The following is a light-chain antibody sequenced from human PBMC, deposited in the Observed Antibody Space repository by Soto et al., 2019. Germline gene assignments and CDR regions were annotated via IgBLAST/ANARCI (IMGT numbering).Light chain of an antibody. CDR2: DNN. V-gene: IGLV1-51*01. CDR1: SSNIENNY. CDR3: GTWENSLSAGV. Sequence: QSVLTQPPSVSAAPGQKVTISCSGSSSNIENNYVSWYQQHPGTAPKLLIYDNNKRPSGIPDRFSGSKSGTSATLGITGLQTGDEAEYYCGTWENSLSAGVFGGGTKLTVL. J-gene: IGLJ2*01.